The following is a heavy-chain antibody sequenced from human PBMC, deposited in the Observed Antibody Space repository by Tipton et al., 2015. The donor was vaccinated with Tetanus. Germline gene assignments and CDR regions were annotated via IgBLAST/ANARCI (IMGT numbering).Heavy chain of an antibody. D-gene: IGHD7-27*01. CDR1: GDSITSSHYY. CDR3: ARQLWGXWFXX. J-gene: IGHJ5*02. Sequence: TLSLTCTVSGDSITSSHYYWGWVRQTPGKGLEWFGSIXXXXXXXXXXXXXXXVTMSVDTSKNQXSLKLGSVTARDTAIYYCARQLWGXWFXXXGQGTLVTVSS. CDR2: IXXXXXX. V-gene: IGHV4-39*01.